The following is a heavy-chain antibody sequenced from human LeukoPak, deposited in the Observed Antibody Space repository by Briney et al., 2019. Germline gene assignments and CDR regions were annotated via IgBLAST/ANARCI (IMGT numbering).Heavy chain of an antibody. V-gene: IGHV1-8*01. D-gene: IGHD6-13*01. Sequence: GASVKVSCKASGYTFTSYDINWVRQATGQGLEWMGWMNPNSGNTGYAQKFQGRVTMTRNTSISTAYMELSSLRSEDTAVYYCARVHSRNYIAAAGLSYWFDPWGQGTLVTVSS. J-gene: IGHJ5*02. CDR3: ARVHSRNYIAAAGLSYWFDP. CDR1: GYTFTSYD. CDR2: MNPNSGNT.